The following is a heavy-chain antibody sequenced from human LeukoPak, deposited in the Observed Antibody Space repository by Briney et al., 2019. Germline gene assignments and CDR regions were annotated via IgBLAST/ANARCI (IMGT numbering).Heavy chain of an antibody. CDR3: ARGSWYDPNWFDP. CDR2: INHSGST. D-gene: IGHD6-13*01. J-gene: IGHJ5*02. Sequence: SETLSLTCAVYGGSFSDYYWSWLRQPPGKGLEWIGEINHSGSTNYNPSLKSRVTISVDTSMNQFSLKLSSVTAADTAVYYCARGSWYDPNWFDPWGQGTLVTVSS. CDR1: GGSFSDYY. V-gene: IGHV4-34*01.